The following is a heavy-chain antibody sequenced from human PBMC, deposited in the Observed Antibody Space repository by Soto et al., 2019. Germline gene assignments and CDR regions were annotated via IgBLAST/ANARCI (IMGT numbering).Heavy chain of an antibody. V-gene: IGHV3-23*01. J-gene: IGHJ6*04. CDR1: GFTFSSYA. Sequence: GGSLRLSCAASGFTFSSYAMSWVRQAPGKGLEWVSDISGSGGSTYYADSVKGRFTISRDNSKNTLYLQMNSLRAGDTAVYYCATATAPFLMDVWGKGTTVTVSS. CDR3: ATATAPFLMDV. CDR2: ISGSGGST. D-gene: IGHD4-17*01.